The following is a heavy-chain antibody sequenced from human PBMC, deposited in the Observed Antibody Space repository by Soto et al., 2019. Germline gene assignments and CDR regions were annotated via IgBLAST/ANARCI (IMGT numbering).Heavy chain of an antibody. CDR2: IYYGGST. CDR3: ARNGGYCTDGVCPDWFDP. V-gene: IGHV4-30-2*01. Sequence: SETLSLTCAVSGGSISSGGYSWSWIRQPPGKGLECIAYIYYGGSTYYNPSLKSRVTISVDRSKNQFSLNLSSVTAADTAVYYFARNGGYCTDGVCPDWFDPWGQGTLVTVSS. D-gene: IGHD2-8*01. J-gene: IGHJ5*02. CDR1: GGSISSGGYS.